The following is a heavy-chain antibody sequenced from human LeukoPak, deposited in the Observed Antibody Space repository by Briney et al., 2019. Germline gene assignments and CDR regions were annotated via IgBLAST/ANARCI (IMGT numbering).Heavy chain of an antibody. CDR1: GYTFTSYD. CDR3: AREYYFYHMDG. Sequence: ASVNVSCKASGYTFTSYDINWVRQATGQGLEWMGWMNPNSSNTGYAQKFQGRVTITRNTSISTAYMELSSLRSEDTAVYYCAREYYFYHMDGWGKGTTVTVSS. V-gene: IGHV1-8*03. CDR2: MNPNSSNT. J-gene: IGHJ6*03.